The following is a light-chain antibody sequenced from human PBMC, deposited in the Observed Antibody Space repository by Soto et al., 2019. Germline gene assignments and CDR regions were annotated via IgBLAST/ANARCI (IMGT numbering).Light chain of an antibody. CDR2: EVA. CDR3: SSHGGSDNFYV. V-gene: IGLV2-8*01. Sequence: QSVLTQPPSASGSPGQSLAISCTGTSSDIGAYNYVSWYQQHPGKAPKLMIYEVAKRPSGVPDRFSASKSGNTASLTVSGLQAEDEADYYCSSHGGSDNFYVFGTGTRSPS. CDR1: SSDIGAYNY. J-gene: IGLJ1*01.